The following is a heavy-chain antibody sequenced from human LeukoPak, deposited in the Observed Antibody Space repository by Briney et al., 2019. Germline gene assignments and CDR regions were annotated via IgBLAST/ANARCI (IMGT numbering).Heavy chain of an antibody. J-gene: IGHJ6*03. CDR3: ARLFFAFGESYYYSYYMDV. CDR2: INHSGSN. Sequence: SETLSLTCAVYGGSFSGHYWSWIRQPPGKGLEWIGEINHSGSNTYNPSLKSRVTISVDTSKNQFSLKLSSVTAADTAVYYCARLFFAFGESYYYSYYMDVWGKGTTVTVSS. CDR1: GGSFSGHY. D-gene: IGHD3-10*01. V-gene: IGHV4-34*01.